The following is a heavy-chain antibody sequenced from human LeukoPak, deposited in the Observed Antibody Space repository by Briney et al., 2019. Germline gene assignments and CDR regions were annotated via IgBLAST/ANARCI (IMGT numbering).Heavy chain of an antibody. D-gene: IGHD2-8*01. J-gene: IGHJ4*02. CDR2: IYPGDSNA. Sequence: GESLKIFCKASGYTFDNYWISWVRLMPGKGLEWMGIIYPGDSNARYNPSFQGHVTMSVDRSIDTAYLQWSSLQASDTATYYCATQYAQFYDFWGQGTLVTVSS. CDR3: ATQYAQFYDF. V-gene: IGHV5-51*01. CDR1: GYTFDNYW.